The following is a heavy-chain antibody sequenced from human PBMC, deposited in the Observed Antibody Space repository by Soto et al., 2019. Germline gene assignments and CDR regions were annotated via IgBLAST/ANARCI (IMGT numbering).Heavy chain of an antibody. D-gene: IGHD1-26*01. Sequence: PSETLSLTCAVYGLSFSGYNWSWIRQPPGKGLEWIGEINHSGSTNYNPSLKSRVTISVDTSKNQFSLKLSSVTAADTAVYYCARGNFGSGSYHLVDYWGQGTLVTVSS. V-gene: IGHV4-34*01. CDR2: INHSGST. J-gene: IGHJ4*02. CDR3: ARGNFGSGSYHLVDY. CDR1: GLSFSGYN.